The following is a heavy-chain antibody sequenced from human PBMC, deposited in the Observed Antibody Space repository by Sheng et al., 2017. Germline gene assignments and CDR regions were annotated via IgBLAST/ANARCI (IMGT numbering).Heavy chain of an antibody. CDR2: ISVYNGNT. CDR1: GYTFSNFG. V-gene: IGHV1-18*01. Sequence: QVQLVQSAAEVKKPGSSVKVYCKASGYTFSNFGISWMRQAPGQGLEWMGWISVYNGNTDFAQRFQDRITMTTDTSTSTAEMELRSLRSDDTAVYFCARDLGIAITGTTNYFDQWAGNPGRRLL. CDR3: ARDLGIAITGTTNYFDQ. J-gene: IGHJ4*02. D-gene: IGHD1-20*01.